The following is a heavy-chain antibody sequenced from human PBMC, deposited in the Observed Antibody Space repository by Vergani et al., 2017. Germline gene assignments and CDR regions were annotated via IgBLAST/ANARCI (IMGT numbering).Heavy chain of an antibody. CDR2: IKNTGDST. J-gene: IGHJ4*02. CDR3: GGGSDNYN. V-gene: IGHV3-23*04. D-gene: IGHD5-24*01. CDR1: EFTFSDVW. Sequence: EGQLVESGGGLVKPGGSLRLSCAASEFTFSDVWMSWVRQAPGKGLEWVARIKNTGDSTHYADSVKGRFTISRDNSKNTLYLQMNSLRVEDTAVYYCGGGSDNYNWGQGTLVTVSS.